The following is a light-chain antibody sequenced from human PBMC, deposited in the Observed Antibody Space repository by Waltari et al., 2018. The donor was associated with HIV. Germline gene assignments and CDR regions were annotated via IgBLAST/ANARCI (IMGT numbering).Light chain of an antibody. Sequence: QSLLPPPPSASGTPGQRVTISCSGSYSNIGSNTVNRHQPLPGSAPRALIYNNNQRPSGVPDRFSGSKSGTSASLAISGLQSEDQGDYYCASWDDKLDGWVFGGGTRLTVL. CDR3: ASWDDKLDGWV. J-gene: IGLJ3*02. CDR1: YSNIGSNT. CDR2: NNN. V-gene: IGLV1-44*01.